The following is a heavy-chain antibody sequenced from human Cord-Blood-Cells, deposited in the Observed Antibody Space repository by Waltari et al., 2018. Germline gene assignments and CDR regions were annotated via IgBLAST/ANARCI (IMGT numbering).Heavy chain of an antibody. CDR3: ARAGGPNWGYRRHWYFDL. CDR2: MNPNSGNT. D-gene: IGHD7-27*01. J-gene: IGHJ2*01. Sequence: QVQLVQSGAEVKKPGASVKVSCKASGYTFTSYDINWVRQATGHGLEWMGWMNPNSGNTGYAQKFQGRVTMTRNTSISTAYMELSSLRSEDTAVYYGARAGGPNWGYRRHWYFDLWGRGTLVTVSS. CDR1: GYTFTSYD. V-gene: IGHV1-8*01.